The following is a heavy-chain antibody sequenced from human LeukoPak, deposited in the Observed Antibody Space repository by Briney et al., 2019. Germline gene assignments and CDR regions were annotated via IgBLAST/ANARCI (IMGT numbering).Heavy chain of an antibody. Sequence: GGSLRLSCATSGFTFSNAWMNWVRQAPGKGLEWVADIKQDGSEKYYVDSVKGRFTISRDNAKNSLYLQMNSLRAEDTAVYYCAREEMATIVYWGQGTLVTVSS. CDR1: GFTFSNAW. V-gene: IGHV3-7*03. CDR2: IKQDGSEK. D-gene: IGHD5-24*01. J-gene: IGHJ4*02. CDR3: AREEMATIVY.